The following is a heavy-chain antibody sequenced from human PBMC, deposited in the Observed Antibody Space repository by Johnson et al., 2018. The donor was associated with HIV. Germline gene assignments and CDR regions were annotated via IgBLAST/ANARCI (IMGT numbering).Heavy chain of an antibody. V-gene: IGHV3-30-3*01. Sequence: QVQLVESGGGVVQPGRSLRLSCAASGFTFSSYAMHWVRQAPGKGLEWVAVISYDGSNKYYADSVKGRFTISRDNSKNTLYRQMNSLRAEDTAVYYCATDRSGYYSGAFDIWGQGTMVTVSS. D-gene: IGHD3-22*01. CDR3: ATDRSGYYSGAFDI. CDR2: ISYDGSNK. J-gene: IGHJ3*02. CDR1: GFTFSSYA.